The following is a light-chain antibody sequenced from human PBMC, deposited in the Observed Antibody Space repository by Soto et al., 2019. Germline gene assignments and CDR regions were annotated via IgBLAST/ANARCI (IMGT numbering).Light chain of an antibody. CDR2: GTS. J-gene: IGKJ1*01. CDR3: QQCGSLPGT. V-gene: IGKV3-20*01. CDR1: QTVNGNY. Sequence: ETALTQSPGTLSLSPGERATLSCRASQTVNGNYLGWYQQKPGQAPRLLIYGTSSRATGIPDRFSGSESGTDFTLTISRLEPEDFAVYYCQQCGSLPGTFGQGTKVDIK.